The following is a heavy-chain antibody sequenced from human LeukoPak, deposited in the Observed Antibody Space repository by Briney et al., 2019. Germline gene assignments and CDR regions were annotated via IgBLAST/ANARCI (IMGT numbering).Heavy chain of an antibody. CDR2: IKQDGSEK. Sequence: GGSLRLSCAASGFTFSSYWMSWVRQAPGKGLEWVSNIKQDGSEKYYVDSVKGRFTISRDNAKNSLYLQMNSLRAEDTAVYYCARGGGSSSLYYFDYWGQGTLVTVSS. V-gene: IGHV3-7*01. CDR1: GFTFSSYW. D-gene: IGHD6-13*01. J-gene: IGHJ4*02. CDR3: ARGGGSSSLYYFDY.